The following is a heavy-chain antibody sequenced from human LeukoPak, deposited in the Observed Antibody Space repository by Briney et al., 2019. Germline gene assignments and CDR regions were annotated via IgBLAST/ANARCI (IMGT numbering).Heavy chain of an antibody. CDR3: ARGDIIAAAGLCFDY. CDR2: ISWNSGSI. Sequence: PGRSLRLSCAASGFTSDDYAMHWVRQAPGKGLEWVSGISWNSGSIGYADSVKGRFTISRDNAKNSLYLQMNSLRAEDTALYYCARGDIIAAAGLCFDYWGQGTLVTVSS. CDR1: GFTSDDYA. V-gene: IGHV3-9*02. J-gene: IGHJ4*02. D-gene: IGHD6-13*01.